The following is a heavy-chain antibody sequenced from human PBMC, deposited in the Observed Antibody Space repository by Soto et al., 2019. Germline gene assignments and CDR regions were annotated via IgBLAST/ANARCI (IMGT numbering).Heavy chain of an antibody. Sequence: LRLSCAASGFTFSSYSMNWVRQAPGKGLEWVSAISSSSISTYYADSVKGRFTISRDNSKNTLFLQMSSLRAEDTAVYYCAKTLMRTVVIDAFDIWGQGTKVTVSS. CDR2: ISSSSIST. V-gene: IGHV3-23*01. J-gene: IGHJ3*02. CDR3: AKTLMRTVVIDAFDI. CDR1: GFTFSSYS. D-gene: IGHD3-22*01.